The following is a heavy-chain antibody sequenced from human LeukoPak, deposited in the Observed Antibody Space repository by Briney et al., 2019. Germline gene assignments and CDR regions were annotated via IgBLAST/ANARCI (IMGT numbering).Heavy chain of an antibody. J-gene: IGHJ3*02. CDR1: GVSISSSNW. V-gene: IGHV4-4*02. CDR2: IYHSGST. D-gene: IGHD3-10*01. CDR3: ARAGYYYQTYTHAFDI. Sequence: PWGTLSLTCAVSGVSISSSNWWSWVRQPPGKGLEWIGEIYHSGSTNYNPSLKSRVTISVDKSKNQFSLKLSSVTAADTAVYYCARAGYYYQTYTHAFDIWGQGTMVTVSS.